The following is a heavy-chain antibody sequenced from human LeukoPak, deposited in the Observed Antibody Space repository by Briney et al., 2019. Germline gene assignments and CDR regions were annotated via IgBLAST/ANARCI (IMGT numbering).Heavy chain of an antibody. CDR2: IIPILGTA. Sequence: ASVKVSCKASGYTFTSYYMHWVRQAPGQGLEWMGRIIPILGTANYAQKFQGRVTITTDESTSTAYMELSSLRSEDTAVYYCARERALTTVTTDWFDPWGQGTLVTVSS. D-gene: IGHD4-17*01. V-gene: IGHV1-69*11. CDR1: GYTFTSYY. J-gene: IGHJ5*02. CDR3: ARERALTTVTTDWFDP.